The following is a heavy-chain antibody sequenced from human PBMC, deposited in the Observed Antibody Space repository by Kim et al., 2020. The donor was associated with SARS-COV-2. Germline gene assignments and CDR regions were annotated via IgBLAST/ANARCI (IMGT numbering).Heavy chain of an antibody. J-gene: IGHJ4*02. D-gene: IGHD5-12*01. CDR2: RT. CDR3: ARGGMATLN. Sequence: RTRYNPHLKSRVTKSVATSKNQFSLELSSVTAAGTAVYYCARGGMATLNWGQGTLVTVSS. V-gene: IGHV4-4*06.